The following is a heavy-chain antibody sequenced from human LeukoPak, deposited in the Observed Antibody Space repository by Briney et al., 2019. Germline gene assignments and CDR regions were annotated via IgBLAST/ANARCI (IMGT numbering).Heavy chain of an antibody. Sequence: ASVKVSCKASGFTFTGYYVHWVRQAPGQGLEWMGWINLNSGGTNYAQKFQGRVTMTRDTSISTAYMELSSLRSDDTALHYCVRDQATVTTPYIDYWGQGALVTVSS. CDR3: VRDQATVTTPYIDY. V-gene: IGHV1-2*02. J-gene: IGHJ4*02. CDR2: INLNSGGT. CDR1: GFTFTGYY. D-gene: IGHD4-17*01.